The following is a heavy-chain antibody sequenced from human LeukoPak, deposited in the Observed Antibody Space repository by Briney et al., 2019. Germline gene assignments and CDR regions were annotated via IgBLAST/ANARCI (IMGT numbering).Heavy chain of an antibody. V-gene: IGHV3-23*01. D-gene: IGHD3-22*01. Sequence: GGSLRLSCAASGFTFSSSAMNWFGKAPGKGFKWVSASGTAGDTYYADSVKGRFTISRDDSKNTLYLQMTSLRADDTAVYYCARKTPGNYPYDYWGQGTLVTVSP. CDR2: SGTAGDT. CDR1: GFTFSSSA. CDR3: ARKTPGNYPYDY. J-gene: IGHJ4*02.